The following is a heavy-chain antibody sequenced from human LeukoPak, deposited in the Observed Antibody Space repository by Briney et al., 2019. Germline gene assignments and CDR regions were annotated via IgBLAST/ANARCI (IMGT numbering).Heavy chain of an antibody. D-gene: IGHD3-3*01. J-gene: IGHJ6*02. CDR1: GFTVSSNY. V-gene: IGHV3-53*04. CDR2: IYSGGST. Sequence: GGPLRLSCAASGFTVSSNYMSWVRQAPGKGLEWVSVIYSGGSTYYADSVKGRFTISRHNSKNTLYLQMNSLRAEDTAVYYCARGGTIFGVVIPYYYYYYGMDVWGQGTTVTVSS. CDR3: ARGGTIFGVVIPYYYYYYGMDV.